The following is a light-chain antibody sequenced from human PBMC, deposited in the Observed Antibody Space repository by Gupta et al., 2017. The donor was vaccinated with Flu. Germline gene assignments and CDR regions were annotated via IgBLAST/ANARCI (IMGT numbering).Light chain of an antibody. CDR1: SSNIGSNT. Sequence: QSVLTQPPSASGTPGQRVTISCSGSSSNIGSNTVNWYQQLPGPAPKLLIYSNNQRPSGVPDRFYGSKSGTSASLAISGLQSEDEADYYCAAWDDSLNGVVFGGGTKLTVL. J-gene: IGLJ2*01. V-gene: IGLV1-44*01. CDR2: SNN. CDR3: AAWDDSLNGVV.